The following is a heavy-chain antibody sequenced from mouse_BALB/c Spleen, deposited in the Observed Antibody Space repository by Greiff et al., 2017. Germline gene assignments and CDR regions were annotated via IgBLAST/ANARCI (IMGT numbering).Heavy chain of an antibody. CDR3: ARSRQYYAYVDD. D-gene: IGHD1-1*01. CDR1: GFTFTSYW. J-gene: IGHJ2*01. Sequence: QVQLQQPGAELVKPGASVKLSCKASGFTFTSYWMHWVKQRPGQGLEWIGEIDPSDSYNNFNQKFKGKATLTVGKSSSTAYMQLSILTSEDSAVYYCARSRQYYAYVDDWGQGTTLTVAA. V-gene: IGHV1-69*02. CDR2: IDPSDSYN.